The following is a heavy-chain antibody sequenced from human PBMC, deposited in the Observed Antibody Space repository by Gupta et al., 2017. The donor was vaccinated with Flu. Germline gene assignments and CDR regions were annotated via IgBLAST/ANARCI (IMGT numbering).Heavy chain of an antibody. V-gene: IGHV3-21*01. Sequence: EVQLVESGGGLVKPGGSLRLSCAASGFTFSSYSMNWVRQAPGKGLEWVSSISSSSSYIYYADSVKGRFTISRDNAKNSLYLKMNSLRAEDTAVYYCARDLEDSGSYLVAPTGDYWGQGTLVTVSS. CDR1: GFTFSSYS. CDR3: ARDLEDSGSYLVAPTGDY. CDR2: ISSSSSYI. J-gene: IGHJ4*02. D-gene: IGHD1-26*01.